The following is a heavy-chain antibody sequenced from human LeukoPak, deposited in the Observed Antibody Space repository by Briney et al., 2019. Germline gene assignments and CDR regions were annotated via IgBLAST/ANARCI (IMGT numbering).Heavy chain of an antibody. CDR2: ISSSGRYI. CDR3: ARRMLFDSGQELRMKDY. Sequence: PGGSLRLSCAASGFNFNNYEMNWVRQAPGKGLEWISYISSSGRYIFYADSVMGRFTISRDNAKNSLYLQMNSLRAEDTAVYYCARRMLFDSGQELRMKDYWGQGTLVTVSS. V-gene: IGHV3-48*03. CDR1: GFNFNNYE. J-gene: IGHJ4*02. D-gene: IGHD1-26*01.